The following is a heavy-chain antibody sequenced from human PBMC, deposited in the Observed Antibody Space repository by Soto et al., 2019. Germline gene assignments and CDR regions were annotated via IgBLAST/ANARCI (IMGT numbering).Heavy chain of an antibody. CDR2: IYHSGTT. V-gene: IGHV4-30-2*01. D-gene: IGHD5-12*01. CDR1: GGSISSGGYS. CDR3: ARDPVDGYAFFDY. J-gene: IGHJ4*02. Sequence: SETLSLTCAVSGGSISSGGYSWSWIRQPPGKGLEWIGYIYHSGTTYYNPSLKSRVTISIDTSKKQSSLKLTSVTAADTAVYYCARDPVDGYAFFDYWGQGTLVTVSS.